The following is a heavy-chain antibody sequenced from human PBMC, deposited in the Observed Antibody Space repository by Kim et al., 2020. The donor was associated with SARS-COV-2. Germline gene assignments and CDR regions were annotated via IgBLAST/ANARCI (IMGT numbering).Heavy chain of an antibody. CDR2: IYIGGNT. D-gene: IGHD3-10*01. J-gene: IGHJ4*02. CDR3: ARTGTLGFGAGTYSPPNS. CDR1: GFFVSGNY. V-gene: IGHV3-66*01. Sequence: GGSLRLSCAASGFFVSGNYMSWVRQSARKGLEWVAVIYIGGNTFYADSVKGRFTISRDNSKNTLYLQMSSLRAEDTAVDYCARTGTLGFGAGTYSPPNSWGQGTLVTVSS.